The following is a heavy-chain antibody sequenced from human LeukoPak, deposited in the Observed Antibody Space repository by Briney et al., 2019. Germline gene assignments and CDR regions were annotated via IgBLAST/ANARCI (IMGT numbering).Heavy chain of an antibody. CDR3: AKDDGGPLPYYYYGMDV. D-gene: IGHD3-3*01. CDR1: GFTFDDYA. J-gene: IGHJ6*02. Sequence: QPGRSLRLSCAASGFTFDDYAMHWVRQAPGKGLEWVSGISWNSGSIGYADSVKGRFTISRDNAKNSLYLQMNSLRAEDTALYYCAKDDGGPLPYYYYGMDVWGQGTTVTVSS. V-gene: IGHV3-9*01. CDR2: ISWNSGSI.